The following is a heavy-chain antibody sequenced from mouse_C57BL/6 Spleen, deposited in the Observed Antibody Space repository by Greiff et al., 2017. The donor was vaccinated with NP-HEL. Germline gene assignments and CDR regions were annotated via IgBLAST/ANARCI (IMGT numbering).Heavy chain of an antibody. J-gene: IGHJ2*01. D-gene: IGHD2-2*01. CDR1: GYAFSSSW. Sequence: QVQLQQSGPELVKPGASVKISCKASGYAFSSSWMNWVKQRPGKGLEWIGRIYPGDGDTNSNGKFKGKATLTADKSSSTAYMQLSSLTSEDSAVYFCARSGVTTLDYWGQGTTLTVSS. V-gene: IGHV1-82*01. CDR3: ARSGVTTLDY. CDR2: IYPGDGDT.